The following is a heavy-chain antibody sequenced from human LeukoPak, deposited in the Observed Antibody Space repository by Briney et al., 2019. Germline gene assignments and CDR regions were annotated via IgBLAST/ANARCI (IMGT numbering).Heavy chain of an antibody. CDR3: ARVFRDYGDYVRWFDP. V-gene: IGHV1-18*01. CDR1: GGTFSSYA. CDR2: ISAYNGNT. D-gene: IGHD4-17*01. Sequence: ASVKVSCKASGGTFSSYAISWVRQAPGQGLEWMGWISAYNGNTNYAQKLQGRVTMTTDTSTSTAYMELRSLRSDDTAVYYCARVFRDYGDYVRWFDPWGQGTLVTVSS. J-gene: IGHJ5*02.